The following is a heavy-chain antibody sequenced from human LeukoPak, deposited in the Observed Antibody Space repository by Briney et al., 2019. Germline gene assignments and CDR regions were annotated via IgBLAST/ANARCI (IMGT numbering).Heavy chain of an antibody. D-gene: IGHD3-22*01. CDR1: GGSFSDYY. Sequence: SETLSLTCAVYGGSFSDYYWTWIRQPPGKGLEWIGEINHSGSTNYNPSLKSRVTLSADTSKSQFSLEVNSVTTADTAVYYCARVYDSRGSYLAYWGQGTLVTVSS. J-gene: IGHJ4*02. CDR2: INHSGST. CDR3: ARVYDSRGSYLAY. V-gene: IGHV4-34*01.